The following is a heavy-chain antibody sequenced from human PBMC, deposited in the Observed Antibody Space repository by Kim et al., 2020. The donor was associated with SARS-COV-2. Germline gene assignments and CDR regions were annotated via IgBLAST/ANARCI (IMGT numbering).Heavy chain of an antibody. CDR3: AKDMVGVIDY. CDR2: ISHDGSNK. J-gene: IGHJ4*02. Sequence: GGSLRLSCAASGFTFSSYGMHWVRQDQSKGLEWMALISHDGSNKYYADSVKGRFTISRDNSKNTLYLQMNSLRAEDTAVYYCAKDMVGVIDYWGQGTLVTVSS. D-gene: IGHD1-26*01. V-gene: IGHV3-30*18. CDR1: GFTFSSYG.